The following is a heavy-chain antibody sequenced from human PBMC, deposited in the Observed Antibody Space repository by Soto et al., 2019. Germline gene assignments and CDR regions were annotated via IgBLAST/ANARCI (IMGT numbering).Heavy chain of an antibody. J-gene: IGHJ5*02. CDR2: IIPIFGTA. CDR1: GGTFSSYA. CDR3: ARAPYPYSSGWNWFDP. D-gene: IGHD6-19*01. Sequence: QVQLVQSGAEVKKPGSSVKVSCKASGGTFSSYAISWVRQAPGQGLEWMGGIIPIFGTANYAQKFQGRVTITADESTSIAYMELSSLRSEDTAVYYCARAPYPYSSGWNWFDPWGQGTLVTVSS. V-gene: IGHV1-69*01.